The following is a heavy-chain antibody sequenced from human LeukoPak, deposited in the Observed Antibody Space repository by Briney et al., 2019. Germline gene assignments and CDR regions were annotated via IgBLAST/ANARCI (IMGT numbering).Heavy chain of an antibody. D-gene: IGHD4-11*01. CDR1: GFTFSSYG. CDR3: ARGLQPYYYYMDV. J-gene: IGHJ6*03. V-gene: IGHV3-33*01. CDR2: IWYDGSNK. Sequence: GGSLRLSCAAIGFTFSSYGMHWVRQAPGKGLEWVAVIWYDGSNKYYTDSVKGRFTISRDNSKNTLYLQMNSLRAEDTAVYYCARGLQPYYYYMDVWGKGTTVTVSS.